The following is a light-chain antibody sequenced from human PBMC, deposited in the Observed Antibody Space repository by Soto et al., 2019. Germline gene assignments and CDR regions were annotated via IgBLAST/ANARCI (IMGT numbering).Light chain of an antibody. CDR3: GSYTSSSTLV. J-gene: IGLJ1*01. Sequence: QSVLTRPASVSGSPGQSITISCTGTSSDVGAYNYVSWYQHHPGKAPKLMIYDVSYRPSGVSDRFSGSKSGNTASLTISGLQAEDEADYYCGSYTSSSTLVFGTGTKVTVL. V-gene: IGLV2-14*01. CDR1: SSDVGAYNY. CDR2: DVS.